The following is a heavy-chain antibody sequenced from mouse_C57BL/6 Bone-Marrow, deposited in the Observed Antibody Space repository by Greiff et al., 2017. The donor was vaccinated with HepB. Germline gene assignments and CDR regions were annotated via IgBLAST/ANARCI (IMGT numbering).Heavy chain of an antibody. D-gene: IGHD1-1*01. J-gene: IGHJ4*01. CDR1: GYTFTGYW. V-gene: IGHV1-9*01. CDR3: ARITTVVATPYYYAMDY. Sequence: QVQLQQSGAELMKPGASVKLSCKATGYTFTGYWIEWVKQRPGHGLEWIGEILPGSGSTNYNEKFKGKATFTADTSSNTAYMQLSSLTTEDSAIYYCARITTVVATPYYYAMDYWGQGTSVTVSS. CDR2: ILPGSGST.